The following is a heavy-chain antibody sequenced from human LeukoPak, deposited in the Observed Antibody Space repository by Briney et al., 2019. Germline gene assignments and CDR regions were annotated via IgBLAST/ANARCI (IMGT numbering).Heavy chain of an antibody. CDR3: ARGPGIAVAGVFDY. V-gene: IGHV1-18*04. D-gene: IGHD6-19*01. Sequence: GASVKVSCKASGFTFTSYGINWVRQAPGQGLEWVGWISGHNGHTNYVQKMQGRVTMTTDTSTNTAYMELRNLTSDDTAVYYCARGPGIAVAGVFDYWGQGSLVTVSS. CDR1: GFTFTSYG. CDR2: ISGHNGHT. J-gene: IGHJ4*02.